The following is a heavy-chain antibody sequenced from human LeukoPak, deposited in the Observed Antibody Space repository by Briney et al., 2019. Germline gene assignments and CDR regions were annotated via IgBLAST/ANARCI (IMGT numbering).Heavy chain of an antibody. Sequence: SETLSLTCAVSGYSISSGDYWGWIRQPPGKGLEWIWSIYHSGSTYYNPSLKSRVTISVDSSKNPFSLKLNSVTPGDPAVFYCARALWFGEFNLDYWGQGTLVIVSS. J-gene: IGHJ4*02. D-gene: IGHD3-10*01. CDR3: ARALWFGEFNLDY. V-gene: IGHV4-38-2*01. CDR1: GYSISSGDY. CDR2: IYHSGST.